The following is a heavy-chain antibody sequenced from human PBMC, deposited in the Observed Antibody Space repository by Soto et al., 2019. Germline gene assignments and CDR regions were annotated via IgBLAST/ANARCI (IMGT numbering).Heavy chain of an antibody. CDR3: AKGLNPAATHLHSYFDY. V-gene: IGHV3-33*06. J-gene: IGHJ4*02. D-gene: IGHD2-15*01. CDR2: IWYDGSNK. Sequence: PGGSLRLSCAASGFTFSSYCMHWVRQAPGKGLEWVAVIWYDGSNKYYADSVKGRFTISRDNSKNTLYLQMNSLRAEDTAVYYCAKGLNPAATHLHSYFDYWGQGTLVTVSS. CDR1: GFTFSSYC.